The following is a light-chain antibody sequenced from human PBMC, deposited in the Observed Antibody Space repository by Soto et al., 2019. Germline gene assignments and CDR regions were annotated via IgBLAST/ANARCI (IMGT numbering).Light chain of an antibody. CDR2: DVS. Sequence: EVMLTQSPATLSLSLGERATLSCRASQGISDYLAWYQQKPGQAPRLLIYDVSNRASGIPARFSGSGSETDFTLTISGLETEELAVYYCQQYDTSTITFGQGTRLEIK. J-gene: IGKJ5*01. CDR3: QQYDTSTIT. CDR1: QGISDY. V-gene: IGKV3D-11*01.